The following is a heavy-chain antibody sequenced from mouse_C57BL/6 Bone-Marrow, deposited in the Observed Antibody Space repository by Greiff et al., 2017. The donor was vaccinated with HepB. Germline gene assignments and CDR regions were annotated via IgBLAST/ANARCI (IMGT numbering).Heavy chain of an antibody. J-gene: IGHJ2*01. Sequence: QVQLQQPGAELVKPGASVKLSCKASGYTFTSYWMQWVKQRPGQGLEWIGEIDPSDSYTNYNQKFKGKATLTVDTSSSTAYMQLSSLTSEDSAVYYCARGTAQAFDYWGKGTTLTVSS. D-gene: IGHD3-2*02. CDR3: ARGTAQAFDY. CDR1: GYTFTSYW. CDR2: IDPSDSYT. V-gene: IGHV1-50*01.